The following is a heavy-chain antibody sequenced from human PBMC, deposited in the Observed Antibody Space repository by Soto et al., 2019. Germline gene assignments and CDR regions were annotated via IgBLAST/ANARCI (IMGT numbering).Heavy chain of an antibody. CDR2: ISSTTNYI. CDR1: GFIFTRYS. Sequence: GGSLRLSCAASGFIFTRYSMNWVRQSPGKGLEWVSSISSTTNYIYYGDSMKGRFTISRDNAKNSLYLEMNSLRAEDTAVYYCARESEDLTSNFDYWGQGTLVTVSS. J-gene: IGHJ4*02. V-gene: IGHV3-21*06. CDR3: ARESEDLTSNFDY.